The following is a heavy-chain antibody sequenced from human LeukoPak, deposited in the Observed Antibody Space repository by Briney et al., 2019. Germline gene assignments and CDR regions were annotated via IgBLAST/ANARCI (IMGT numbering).Heavy chain of an antibody. CDR3: ARLSESAGIDY. D-gene: IGHD6-13*01. V-gene: IGHV4-4*09. CDR2: IYTSGST. J-gene: IGHJ4*02. Sequence: SETLSLTCTVSGGSISSYYWSWIRPPPGKGLEWIGYIYTSGSTNYNPSLKSRVTISVDTSKNQFSLKLSSVTAADTAAYYCARLSESAGIDYWGQGTLVTVSS. CDR1: GGSISSYY.